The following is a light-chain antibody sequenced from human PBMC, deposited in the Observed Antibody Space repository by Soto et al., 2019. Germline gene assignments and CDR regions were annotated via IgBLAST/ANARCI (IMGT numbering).Light chain of an antibody. V-gene: IGLV2-8*01. CDR2: EVS. J-gene: IGLJ2*01. Sequence: QSALTQPPSASGSPGQSVTISCTGTSSDVAGYNYFSWYQQHPGKAPKLMIYEVSKRPSGVPDRFSGSKSGNTASLTVSGLQAEDEADYYCSSYAGNNNLVFGGGTKLTVL. CDR3: SSYAGNNNLV. CDR1: SSDVAGYNY.